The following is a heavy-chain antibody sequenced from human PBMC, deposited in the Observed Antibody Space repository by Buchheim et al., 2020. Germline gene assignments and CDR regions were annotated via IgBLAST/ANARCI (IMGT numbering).Heavy chain of an antibody. J-gene: IGHJ6*02. D-gene: IGHD3-10*01. V-gene: IGHV3-21*01. CDR1: GFTFSSYS. CDR2: ISSSSSYI. CDR3: ARDLRGGYYYYGMDV. Sequence: EVPLVESGGGLVKPGGSLRLSCAASGFTFSSYSMNWVRQAPGKGLEWVSSISSSSSYIYYADSVKGRFTISRDNAKKSLYLQMNSLRAEDTAVYYCARDLRGGYYYYGMDVWGQGTT.